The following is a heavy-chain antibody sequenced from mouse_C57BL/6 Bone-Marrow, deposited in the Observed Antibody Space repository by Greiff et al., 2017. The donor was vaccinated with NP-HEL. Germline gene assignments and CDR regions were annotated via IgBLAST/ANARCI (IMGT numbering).Heavy chain of an antibody. CDR3: ARGGWLPLPY. CDR2: ISSGGSYT. J-gene: IGHJ3*01. V-gene: IGHV5-6*02. D-gene: IGHD2-3*01. Sequence: DVKLQESGGDLVKPGGSLKLSCAASGFTFSSYGMSWVRQTPDKRLEWVATISSGGSYTYYPDSVKGRFPISRDNAKNTLYLQMSSLKSEDTAMYYCARGGWLPLPYWGQGTLVTVSA. CDR1: GFTFSSYG.